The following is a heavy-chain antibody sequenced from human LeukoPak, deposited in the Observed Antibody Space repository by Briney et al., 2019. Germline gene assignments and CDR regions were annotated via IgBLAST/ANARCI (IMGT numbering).Heavy chain of an antibody. V-gene: IGHV3-33*06. J-gene: IGHJ6*03. CDR2: IWYDGSNK. D-gene: IGHD3-3*01. Sequence: PGGSLRLSCAASGFTFSSYGMHWVRQAPGKGLEWVAVIWYDGSNKYYADSVKGRFTISRDNSKNTLYLQMNSLRAEDTAVYYCAKAAYDFWSGFILDYYYYMDVRGKGTTVTVSS. CDR3: AKAAYDFWSGFILDYYYYMDV. CDR1: GFTFSSYG.